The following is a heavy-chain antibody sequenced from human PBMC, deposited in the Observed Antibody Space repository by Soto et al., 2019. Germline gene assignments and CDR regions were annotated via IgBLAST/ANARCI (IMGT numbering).Heavy chain of an antibody. V-gene: IGHV4-31*03. CDR1: GGSISSGGHY. D-gene: IGHD2-15*01. J-gene: IGHJ4*02. Sequence: KPAETLSLTCIVSGGSISSGGHYWGWIRQHPGKGLEWIGYIFYSGTTYYNPSLKSRIILSVDTSKNQFSLKLGSVTAADTAIYYCARVVDASGPYFDSWGQGTPVTVSS. CDR3: ARVVDASGPYFDS. CDR2: IFYSGTT.